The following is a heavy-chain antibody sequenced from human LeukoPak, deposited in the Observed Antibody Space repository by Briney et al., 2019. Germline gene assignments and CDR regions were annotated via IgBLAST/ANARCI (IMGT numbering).Heavy chain of an antibody. J-gene: IGHJ3*02. D-gene: IGHD3-22*01. V-gene: IGHV4-59*08. CDR2: IYHNGGT. CDR3: VRGYYYDSSGYWVRAFDI. CDR1: GGSISGYY. Sequence: SETVSLTCTVSGGSISGYYRSWIRQPPGKGLEWIGYIYHNGGTNYNPSLQSRLTISVDTSKNQFSLKLSSVTAADTAVYYCVRGYYYDSSGYWVRAFDIWGQGTMVTVSS.